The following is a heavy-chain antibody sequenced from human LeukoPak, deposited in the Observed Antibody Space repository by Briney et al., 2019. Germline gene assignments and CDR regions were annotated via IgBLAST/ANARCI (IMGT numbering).Heavy chain of an antibody. J-gene: IGHJ6*03. CDR1: GYSISSGYY. CDR3: ARVGYYPDYYMDV. V-gene: IGHV4-38-2*02. D-gene: IGHD2-21*01. Sequence: SETLSLTCTVSGYSISSGYYWGWIRQPPGKGLEWIGTIFHSGSTYSNPSLKSRVTISVDTSKNQFSPNLSSVTAADTAVYYCARVGYYPDYYMDVWGKGTTVTVSS. CDR2: IFHSGST.